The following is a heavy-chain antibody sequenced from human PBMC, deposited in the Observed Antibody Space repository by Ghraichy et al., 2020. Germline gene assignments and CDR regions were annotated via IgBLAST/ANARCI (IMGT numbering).Heavy chain of an antibody. D-gene: IGHD2-8*01. CDR2: VSGNGGYI. V-gene: IGHV3-23*01. Sequence: GGSLRLSCSASGFTFSNYAMSWVRQAPGKGLEWVSVVSGNGGYIFYEESVKGRFTISRDNAKNTLYLQMSGLTAEDTAVYYCAKEMGLTLPYDLWGQGTLVTVS. CDR3: AKEMGLTLPYDL. CDR1: GFTFSNYA. J-gene: IGHJ5*02.